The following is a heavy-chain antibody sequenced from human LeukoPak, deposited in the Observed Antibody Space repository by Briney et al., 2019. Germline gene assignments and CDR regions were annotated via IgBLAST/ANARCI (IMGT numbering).Heavy chain of an antibody. D-gene: IGHD2-2*02. V-gene: IGHV6-1*01. CDR3: ARRRGSLLYYYYYYYGMDV. CDR1: GDSVSSNSAA. CDR2: TYYRSKWYN. Sequence: SQTLSLTCAISGDSVSSNSAAWNWIRQSPSRGLEWLGRTYYRSKWYNDYAVSVKSRITINPDTSKNQFSLKLSSVTAADTAVYYCARRRGSLLYYYYYYYGMDVWGQGTTVTVSS. J-gene: IGHJ6*02.